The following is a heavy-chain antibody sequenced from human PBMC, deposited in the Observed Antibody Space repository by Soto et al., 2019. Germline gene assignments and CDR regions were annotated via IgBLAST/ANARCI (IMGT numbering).Heavy chain of an antibody. CDR1: GGSISSSSYY. Sequence: QLQLQESGPGLVKPSETLSLTCTVSGGSISSSSYYWGWIRQPPGKGLGWIGSIYYSGSTYYNPSLKSRVTISVDTSKNQFSLKLSSVTAADTAVYYCARQSYYYDSSGAFDIWGQGTMVTVSS. D-gene: IGHD3-22*01. J-gene: IGHJ3*02. CDR2: IYYSGST. CDR3: ARQSYYYDSSGAFDI. V-gene: IGHV4-39*01.